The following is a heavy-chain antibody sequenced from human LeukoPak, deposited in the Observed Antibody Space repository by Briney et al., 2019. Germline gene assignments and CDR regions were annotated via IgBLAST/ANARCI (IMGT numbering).Heavy chain of an antibody. V-gene: IGHV1-2*02. CDR2: INPNSGGT. CDR3: ARDVSGRWYHLDY. CDR1: GYTFTGYY. Sequence: ASVKVSCKASGYTFTGYYMHWVRQAPGQGLEWMGWINPNSGGTNYAQKLQGRVTMTTDTSTSTAYMELRSLRSDDTAVYYCARDVSGRWYHLDYWGQGTQVTVSS. J-gene: IGHJ4*02. D-gene: IGHD1-26*01.